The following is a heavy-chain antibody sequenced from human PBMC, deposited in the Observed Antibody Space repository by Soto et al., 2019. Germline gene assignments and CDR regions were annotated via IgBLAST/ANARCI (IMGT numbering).Heavy chain of an antibody. CDR3: AHGSGWLSDY. CDR1: GFSLSTSGVG. J-gene: IGHJ4*02. Sequence: SGPTGEPTQTLTLTCTFSGFSLSTSGVGVGWIRQPPGKALEWLALIYWDDDNHFSPSLKSRLSVTKDTSKNQVVLTMTNMDPVDTPTYYCAHGSGWLSDYWGQGILVTVSS. CDR2: IYWDDDN. D-gene: IGHD6-19*01. V-gene: IGHV2-5*02.